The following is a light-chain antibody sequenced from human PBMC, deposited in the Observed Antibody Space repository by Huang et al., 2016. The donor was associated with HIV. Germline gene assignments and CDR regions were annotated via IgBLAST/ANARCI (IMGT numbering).Light chain of an antibody. J-gene: IGKJ1*01. CDR2: AAS. CDR3: QQRRNWPWT. Sequence: EIALTQSPATLSLSPGERATLSCRASQNVWRDLAWYQHKPGQAPRLLVYAASNRATGIPARFSGSGSGTDFTLTIGSLDPADVAVYYCQQRRNWPWTFGQGTKVEIK. CDR1: QNVWRD. V-gene: IGKV3-11*01.